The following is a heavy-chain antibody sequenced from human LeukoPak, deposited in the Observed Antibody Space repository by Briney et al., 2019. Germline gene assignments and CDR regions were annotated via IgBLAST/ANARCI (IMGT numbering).Heavy chain of an antibody. Sequence: ASVKVSCKVSGYTLTELSMHWVRQAPGKGLEWMGGFDPEDGETIYAQKFQGRVTMTEDTSTDTAYMELSSLRAEDTAVYYCAKDGPSSWYKGPFDYWGQGTLVTVSS. V-gene: IGHV1-24*01. CDR2: FDPEDGET. CDR3: AKDGPSSWYKGPFDY. J-gene: IGHJ4*02. D-gene: IGHD6-13*01. CDR1: GYTLTELS.